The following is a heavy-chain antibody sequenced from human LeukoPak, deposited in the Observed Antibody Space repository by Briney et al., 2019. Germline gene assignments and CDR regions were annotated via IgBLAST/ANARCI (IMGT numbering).Heavy chain of an antibody. CDR3: ARALGYCSSTSCYDWFDP. Sequence: GESLQISFQTSGYTFTNYWIGWVRRMPGKGREWMAIIYCDGSKTTYSPSFQSQVTISVDKSISAAYLQWSSLKASDTAMYYCARALGYCSSTSCYDWFDPWGQGTLVTVSS. CDR1: GYTFTNYW. CDR2: IYCDGSKT. D-gene: IGHD2-2*01. J-gene: IGHJ5*02. V-gene: IGHV5-51*01.